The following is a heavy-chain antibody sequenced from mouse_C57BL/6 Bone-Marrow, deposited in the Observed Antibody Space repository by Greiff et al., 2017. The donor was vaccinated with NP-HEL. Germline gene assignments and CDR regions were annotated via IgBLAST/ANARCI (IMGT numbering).Heavy chain of an antibody. Sequence: QVQLKESGAELVKPGASVKLSCKASGYTFTEYTIHWVKQRSGQGLEWIGWFYPGSGSIKYNEKFKDKATLTADKSSSTVYMELSRLTSEDSAVYFCARHEEDNWDGYYFDYWGQGTTLTVSS. J-gene: IGHJ2*01. CDR2: FYPGSGSI. V-gene: IGHV1-62-2*01. CDR3: ARHEEDNWDGYYFDY. CDR1: GYTFTEYT. D-gene: IGHD4-1*01.